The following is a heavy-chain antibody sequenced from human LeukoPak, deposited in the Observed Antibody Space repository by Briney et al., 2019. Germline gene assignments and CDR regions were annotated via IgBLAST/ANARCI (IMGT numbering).Heavy chain of an antibody. CDR1: GLIFSNYG. V-gene: IGHV3-30*02. CDR2: IRYDGNEK. CDR3: AKAYASRLLKGDHQNMDV. J-gene: IGHJ6*04. Sequence: GRSLTLSCVAPGLIFSNYGMPWVRRAPGKGLDWVSFIRYDGNEKQYADSMRGRVTISRDNSKGTLFLQMTSLRPEDTAVYYCAKAYASRLLKGDHQNMDVWGKGTTVIVSS. D-gene: IGHD2-21*02.